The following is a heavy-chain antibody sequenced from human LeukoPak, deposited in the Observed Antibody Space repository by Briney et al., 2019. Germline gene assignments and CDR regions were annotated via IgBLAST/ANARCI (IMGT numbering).Heavy chain of an antibody. CDR2: ISAYTGKT. V-gene: IGHV1-18*01. D-gene: IGHD3-22*01. Sequence: ASWKVSCKASGYSFISYGMSWVRQAPGQGLEWLGWISAYTGKTDYSQKFQDRVTMTKDASATTYDMELRSLRSDDTAVYYCARVWYYYGGSGYIDAWGQGTVVTVSS. CDR3: ARVWYYYGGSGYIDA. CDR1: GYSFISYG. J-gene: IGHJ4*02.